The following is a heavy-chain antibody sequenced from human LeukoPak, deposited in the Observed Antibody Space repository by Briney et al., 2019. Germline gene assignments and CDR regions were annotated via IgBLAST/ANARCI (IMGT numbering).Heavy chain of an antibody. J-gene: IGHJ4*02. D-gene: IGHD3-22*01. CDR1: GGTFSSYA. CDR3: AISIRAYYYDSSGYYPGDY. V-gene: IGHV1-69*01. Sequence: ASVKVSCKASGGTFSSYAISWVRQAPGQGLEWMGGIIPIFGTANYAQKFQGRVTITADESTSTAYMDLSSLRSEDTAVYYCAISIRAYYYDSSGYYPGDYWGQGTLVTVSS. CDR2: IIPIFGTA.